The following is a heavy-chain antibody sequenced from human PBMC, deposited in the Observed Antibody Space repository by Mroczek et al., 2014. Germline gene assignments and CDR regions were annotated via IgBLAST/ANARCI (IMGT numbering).Heavy chain of an antibody. J-gene: IGHJ3*02. Sequence: SGAEVKKPGSSVKVSCKASGGTFSSYAISWVRQAPGQGLEWMGGIIPIFGTANYAQKFQGRVTITADESTSTAYMELSSLRSEDTAVYYCARDLHPGMATIWADAFDIVGQGQVVTVSS. D-gene: IGHD5-24*01. CDR1: GGTFSSYA. CDR2: IIPIFGTA. CDR3: ARDLHPGMATIWADAFDI. V-gene: IGHV1-69*01.